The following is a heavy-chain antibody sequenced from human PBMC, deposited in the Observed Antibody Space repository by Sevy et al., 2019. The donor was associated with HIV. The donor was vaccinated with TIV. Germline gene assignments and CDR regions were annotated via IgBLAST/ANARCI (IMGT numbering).Heavy chain of an antibody. CDR1: GGTFSSYA. V-gene: IGHV1-69*13. Sequence: ASVKVSCKASGGTFSSYAISWVRQAPGQGLEWMGGIIPIFGTANYAQKFQGRVTITADEATSTAYMELSSLRSADTAVYYCATTRDYYESSGCPFDYWGQGTLVTVSS. D-gene: IGHD3-22*01. CDR2: IIPIFGTA. CDR3: ATTRDYYESSGCPFDY. J-gene: IGHJ4*02.